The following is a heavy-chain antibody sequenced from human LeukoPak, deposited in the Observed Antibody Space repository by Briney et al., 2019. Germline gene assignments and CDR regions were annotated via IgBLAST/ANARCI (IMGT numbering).Heavy chain of an antibody. J-gene: IGHJ4*02. V-gene: IGHV3-23*01. CDR2: INQSGGST. D-gene: IGHD3-22*01. Sequence: GGTLRLSCVASGFTFSSYGMSWVRQAPAKGLEWVSAINQSGGSTYYADSVKGRFAISRDNSKNTLYLQMGSLRAEDTAVYYCAKDLPSDYYDSSGAVFEYWGQGTLVTVSS. CDR1: GFTFSSYG. CDR3: AKDLPSDYYDSSGAVFEY.